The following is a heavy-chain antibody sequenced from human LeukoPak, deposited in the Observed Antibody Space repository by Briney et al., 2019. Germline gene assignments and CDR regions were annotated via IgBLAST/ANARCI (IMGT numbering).Heavy chain of an antibody. V-gene: IGHV3-30*18. Sequence: GRSLRLSSAASGFTFSSYGMHWVRQAPGKGLEWVAVISYDGSNKYYADSVKGRFTISRDNSKNTLYLQMNSLRAEDTAVYYCAKDGATFGDQQSDYWGQGTLVTVSS. D-gene: IGHD3-10*01. CDR3: AKDGATFGDQQSDY. CDR1: GFTFSSYG. CDR2: ISYDGSNK. J-gene: IGHJ4*02.